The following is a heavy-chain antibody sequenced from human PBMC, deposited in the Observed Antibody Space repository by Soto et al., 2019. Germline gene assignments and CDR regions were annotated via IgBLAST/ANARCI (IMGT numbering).Heavy chain of an antibody. J-gene: IGHJ3*02. Sequence: SETLSLTCSFSGDSVTSHYLTWIRQSPEKGLEWIGYMHYTGFSHYNPSLKSRLTISVDTSKNQFSLKLTSVTVADTAVYYCARPGDRSGWLDAFDIWGQGTLVTVSS. D-gene: IGHD6-19*01. CDR3: ARPGDRSGWLDAFDI. CDR2: MHYTGFS. CDR1: GDSVTSHY. V-gene: IGHV4-59*02.